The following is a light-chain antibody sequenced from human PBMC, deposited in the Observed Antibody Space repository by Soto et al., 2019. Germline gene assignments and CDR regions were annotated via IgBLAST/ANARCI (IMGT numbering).Light chain of an antibody. Sequence: VVTQSPGALALSPGGRASRSYRASQTVSSSSLACYQQKPGQAPRLLIVGASTRAAGLPDRFSGSGSGTDFTLTISRLEPEDFAVYYCQQYGSSPRTFGQGTKV. CDR2: GAS. CDR1: QTVSSSS. V-gene: IGKV3-20*01. J-gene: IGKJ1*01. CDR3: QQYGSSPRT.